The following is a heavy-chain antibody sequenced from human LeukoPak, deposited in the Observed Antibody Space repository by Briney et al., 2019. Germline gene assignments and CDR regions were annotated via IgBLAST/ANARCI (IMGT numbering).Heavy chain of an antibody. Sequence: EGSLRLSCAASGFTFSSYSMNWVRQAPGKGLEWVSSISSSSSYIYYADSVKGRFTISRDNAKNSLYLQMNSLRAEDTAVYYCAREVGRGEIDYWGQGTLVTVSS. CDR2: ISSSSSYI. CDR3: AREVGRGEIDY. V-gene: IGHV3-21*01. J-gene: IGHJ4*02. CDR1: GFTFSSYS. D-gene: IGHD3-10*01.